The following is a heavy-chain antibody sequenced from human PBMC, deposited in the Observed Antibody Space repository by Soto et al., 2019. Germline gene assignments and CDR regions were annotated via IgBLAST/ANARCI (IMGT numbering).Heavy chain of an antibody. CDR2: IYYSGST. Sequence: SETLSLTCSVSGGSISSGAHYWSWIRQHPGKGLEWIGYIYYSGSTYYNPSLKSRITISVDTSKNQFSLKLSSVTAADTAVYYCAGENGYCSGGSCQNWFDPWGQGTLVTVSS. J-gene: IGHJ5*02. V-gene: IGHV4-31*03. D-gene: IGHD2-15*01. CDR3: AGENGYCSGGSCQNWFDP. CDR1: GGSISSGAHY.